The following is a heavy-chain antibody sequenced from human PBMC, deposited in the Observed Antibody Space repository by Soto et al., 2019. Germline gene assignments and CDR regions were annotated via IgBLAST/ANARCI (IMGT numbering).Heavy chain of an antibody. D-gene: IGHD3-9*01. Sequence: ASVKVSCKASGYTFTSCGISWVRQAPGQGLEWMGWISAYNGNTNYAQKLQGRVTMTTDTSTSTAYMELRSLRSDDTAVYYCARYGYDILTGYLDYWGQGTLVTVSS. CDR1: GYTFTSCG. V-gene: IGHV1-18*01. CDR2: ISAYNGNT. J-gene: IGHJ4*02. CDR3: ARYGYDILTGYLDY.